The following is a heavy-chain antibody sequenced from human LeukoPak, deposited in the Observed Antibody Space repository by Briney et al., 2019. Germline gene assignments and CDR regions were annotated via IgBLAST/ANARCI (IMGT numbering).Heavy chain of an antibody. V-gene: IGHV1-3*01. CDR3: ARETAYDILTGYLDY. J-gene: IGHJ4*02. Sequence: ASVKVYCKASGYTFTSYAMHWVRQAPGQRLEWMGWINAGNGNTKYSQKFQGRVTITRDTSASTAYMELSSLRSEDTAVYYCARETAYDILTGYLDYWGQGTLVTVSS. CDR2: INAGNGNT. D-gene: IGHD3-9*01. CDR1: GYTFTSYA.